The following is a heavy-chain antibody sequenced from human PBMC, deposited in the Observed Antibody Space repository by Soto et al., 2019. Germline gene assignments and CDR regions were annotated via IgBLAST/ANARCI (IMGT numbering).Heavy chain of an antibody. CDR3: TNLYHGQGPADY. J-gene: IGHJ4*02. CDR1: GFTFSSFA. CDR2: IRRTGETT. V-gene: IGHV3-23*01. D-gene: IGHD2-2*02. Sequence: PGGSLRLSCSASGFTFSSFAMSWVRQAPGKGLEWVSGIRRTGETTYYADSVKGRFTISRDNSKNTVSLEMNSLRTKDTAIYFCTNLYHGQGPADYWGQGTLVTVSS.